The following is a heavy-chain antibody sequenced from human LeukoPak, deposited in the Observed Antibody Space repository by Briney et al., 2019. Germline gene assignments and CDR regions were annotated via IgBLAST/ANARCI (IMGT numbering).Heavy chain of an antibody. D-gene: IGHD4-17*01. CDR1: GSTFSNAW. CDR3: TTDPLPHDYGDYGGY. CDR2: IKSKTDGGTT. Sequence: TPGGSLRLSCAASGSTFSNAWMSWVRQAPGKGLEWVGRIKSKTDGGTTDYAAPVKGRFTISRDDSKNTLYLQMNSLKTEDTAVYYCTTDPLPHDYGDYGGYWGQGTLVTVSS. J-gene: IGHJ4*02. V-gene: IGHV3-15*01.